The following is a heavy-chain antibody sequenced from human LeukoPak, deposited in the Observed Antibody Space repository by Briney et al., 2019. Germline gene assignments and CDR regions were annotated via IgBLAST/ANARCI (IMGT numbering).Heavy chain of an antibody. CDR2: ISSSGTYI. CDR3: VSFYETY. CDR1: GFTFNSYS. J-gene: IGHJ4*02. Sequence: GGSLRLSCAASGFTFNSYSMNWVRQAPGKGLEWVSSISSSGTYIYYAGSLKGRFTISRDNAKKSLYLQMNSLRAEDTAVYYCVSFYETYWGRGTLVTVSS. D-gene: IGHD2/OR15-2a*01. V-gene: IGHV3-21*01.